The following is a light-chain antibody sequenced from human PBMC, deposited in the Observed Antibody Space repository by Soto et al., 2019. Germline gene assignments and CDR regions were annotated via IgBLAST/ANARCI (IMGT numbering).Light chain of an antibody. Sequence: EILMTQSPSTLSVSPGERATLSCRASQSVTTRLAWYQQKPGQPPRLLISGASVRASGVPVRISGSGSGTDFTLTISRLEPEDFEMYYCQQYGGSPITFGLGTRLEIK. CDR2: GAS. CDR1: QSVTTR. V-gene: IGKV3-20*01. J-gene: IGKJ5*01. CDR3: QQYGGSPIT.